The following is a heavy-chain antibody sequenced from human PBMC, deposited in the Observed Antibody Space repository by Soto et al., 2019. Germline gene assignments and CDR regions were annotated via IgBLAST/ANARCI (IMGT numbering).Heavy chain of an antibody. J-gene: IGHJ3*02. CDR3: ASLLAASGAKNDAFDI. CDR1: GYSFTSYW. CDR2: IDPSDSYT. Sequence: EVQLVQSGAEVKKPGESLRISCRGSGYSFTSYWISRVRQMPGKGLEWMGRIDPSDSYTNYSPSFQGHVTISVDKSISTAYLQWSSLKASDTAMYYCASLLAASGAKNDAFDIWGQGTKVTVYS. D-gene: IGHD6-13*01. V-gene: IGHV5-10-1*03.